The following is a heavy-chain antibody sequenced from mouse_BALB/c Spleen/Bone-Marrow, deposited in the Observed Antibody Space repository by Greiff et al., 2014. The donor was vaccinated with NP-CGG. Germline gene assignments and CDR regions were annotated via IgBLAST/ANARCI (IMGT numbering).Heavy chain of an antibody. CDR1: GFTFSDFY. D-gene: IGHD2-14*01. CDR2: ISYGGSYI. J-gene: IGHJ4*01. Sequence: DVQLQESGGGLVKPGGSLKLSCAASGFTFSDFYMYWVRQTPEKRLEWVATISYGGSYIYYPDSVKGRFTISRDDAKNNLYLQMSSLKSEDTAMYDCARDRGVQGYAMDYWGQGTSVTVSS. V-gene: IGHV5-4*02. CDR3: ARDRGVQGYAMDY.